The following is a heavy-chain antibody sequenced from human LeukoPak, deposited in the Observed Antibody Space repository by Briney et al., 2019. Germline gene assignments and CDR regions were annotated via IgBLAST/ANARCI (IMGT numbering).Heavy chain of an antibody. D-gene: IGHD6-19*01. CDR1: GFTFSSYA. J-gene: IGHJ6*03. CDR2: IPYDGSNK. V-gene: IGHV3-30*04. Sequence: GRTLRLSCAASGFTFSSYAMHWVRQAPGKGLEWVALIPYDGSNKYYADSVKGRLTISRDNSKSTLYLQMNSLRPEDTAVYYCAKDSSSGSYGAYFMDVWGKGTTVTISS. CDR3: AKDSSSGSYGAYFMDV.